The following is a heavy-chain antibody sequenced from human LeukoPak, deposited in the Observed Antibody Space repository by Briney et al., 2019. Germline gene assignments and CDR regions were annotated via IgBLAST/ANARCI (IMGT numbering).Heavy chain of an antibody. V-gene: IGHV3-30*02. J-gene: IGHJ4*02. Sequence: GGSLRLSCAASGFTFSSYGMHWVRQAPGKGLEWVAFIRYDGSNKYYADSVKGRFTISRDSSKNTLYLQMNSLRAEDTAVYYCATLYSYGTGYWGQGTLVTVSS. CDR1: GFTFSSYG. CDR3: ATLYSYGTGY. CDR2: IRYDGSNK. D-gene: IGHD5-18*01.